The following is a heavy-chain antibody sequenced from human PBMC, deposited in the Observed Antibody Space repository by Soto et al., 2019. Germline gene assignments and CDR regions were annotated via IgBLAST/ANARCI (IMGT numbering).Heavy chain of an antibody. J-gene: IGHJ4*02. D-gene: IGHD6-13*01. Sequence: PGGSLRLSCGASGFTFSTYAMGWVRQAPGKGLEWVSVTDDSGGRTYYVDSVKGRFTISRDNAKNSLYLQMNSLRAEDTAVYYCARGLIAAARIGFDYWGQGTLVTVSS. V-gene: IGHV3-23*01. CDR1: GFTFSTYA. CDR2: TDDSGGRT. CDR3: ARGLIAAARIGFDY.